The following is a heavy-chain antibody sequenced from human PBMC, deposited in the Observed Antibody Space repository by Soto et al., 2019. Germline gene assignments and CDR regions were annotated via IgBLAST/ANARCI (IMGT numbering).Heavy chain of an antibody. CDR3: APKVRHGYSSYSDK. V-gene: IGHV3-11*01. D-gene: IGHD4-4*01. CDR2: ISYSGTSM. CDR1: GFTFSDYD. Sequence: PGGSLRLSCAASGFTFSDYDMSWIRQAPGKGLEWVSYISYSGTSMFYADSVKGRFTISRDHAKNSLYLQMNSLRVEDTAVYYCAPKVRHGYSSYSDKWGQGTMVTVYS. J-gene: IGHJ4*02.